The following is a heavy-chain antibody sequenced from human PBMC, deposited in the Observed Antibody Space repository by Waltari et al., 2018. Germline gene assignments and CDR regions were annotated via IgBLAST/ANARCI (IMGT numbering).Heavy chain of an antibody. Sequence: EVQLVESGGGLVQPGGSLRLSCAASGFTFSSYEMNWVRQAPGKGLEWVSDISSSVSTIYYADSVKGLFTISRDNAKNSLYLQMNSLRAEDTAVYYCAREPLSHGIDYWGQGTLVTVSS. CDR1: GFTFSSYE. V-gene: IGHV3-48*03. CDR2: ISSSVSTI. J-gene: IGHJ4*02. CDR3: AREPLSHGIDY.